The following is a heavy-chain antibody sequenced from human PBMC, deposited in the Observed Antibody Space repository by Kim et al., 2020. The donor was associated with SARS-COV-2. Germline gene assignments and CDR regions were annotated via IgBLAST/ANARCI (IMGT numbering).Heavy chain of an antibody. CDR1: GFTVSSNY. CDR2: IYSGGST. Sequence: GGSLRLSCAASGFTVSSNYMSWVRQAPGKGLEWVSVIYSGGSTYYADSVKGRFTISRDNSKNTLYLQMNSLRAEDTAVYYCARATVSRWLQFNYFDYWGQGTLVTVS. J-gene: IGHJ4*02. D-gene: IGHD5-12*01. CDR3: ARATVSRWLQFNYFDY. V-gene: IGHV3-53*01.